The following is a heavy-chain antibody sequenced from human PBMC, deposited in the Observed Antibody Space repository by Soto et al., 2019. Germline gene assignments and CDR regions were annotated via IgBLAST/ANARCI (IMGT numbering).Heavy chain of an antibody. CDR3: ARDGGRHSGGIDY. J-gene: IGHJ4*02. D-gene: IGHD1-26*01. CDR1: VGTFSSYS. V-gene: IGHV1-69*01. CDR2: IIPIFGTA. Sequence: QVQLVQSGAEVKKPGSSVKVSCKASVGTFSSYSLNWVRQAPGQGLEWMGEIIPIFGTANYAQKLQGRVTITADESTSTAYMELSSLRSEDTAVYYCARDGGRHSGGIDYWGQGTLVTVSS.